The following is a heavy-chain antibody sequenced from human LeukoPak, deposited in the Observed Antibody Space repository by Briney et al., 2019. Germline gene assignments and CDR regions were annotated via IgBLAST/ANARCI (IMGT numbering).Heavy chain of an antibody. CDR1: GFTFSSYS. CDR2: ISSGSSTV. D-gene: IGHD2-2*01. J-gene: IGHJ4*02. V-gene: IGHV3-48*04. Sequence: GGSLRLSCAASGFTFSSYSMNWVRQAAGKGLEWVSYISSGSSTVYYADSVKGRFTISRDNAKNSLYLQMDSLRAEDTAVYYCARDPSLYCGTTSCYDLDYWGQGTLVTVSS. CDR3: ARDPSLYCGTTSCYDLDY.